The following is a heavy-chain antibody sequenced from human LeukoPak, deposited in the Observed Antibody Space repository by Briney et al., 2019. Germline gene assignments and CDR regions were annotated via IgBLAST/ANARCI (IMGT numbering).Heavy chain of an antibody. J-gene: IGHJ4*02. CDR2: IYYSGST. V-gene: IGHV4-59*01. CDR1: GGSISSYY. Sequence: PSETLSLTCTVSGGSISSYYWSWIRQPPGKGPEWIGYIYYSGSTNYNPSLKSRVTISVDTSKNQFSLKLSSVTAADTAVYYCARGGGSYWNYFDYWGQGTLVTVSS. D-gene: IGHD1-26*01. CDR3: ARGGGSYWNYFDY.